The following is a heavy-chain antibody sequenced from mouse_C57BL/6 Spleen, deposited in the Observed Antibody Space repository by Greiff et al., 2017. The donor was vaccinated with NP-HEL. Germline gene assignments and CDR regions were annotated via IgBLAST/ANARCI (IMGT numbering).Heavy chain of an antibody. CDR1: GYAFSSYW. Sequence: VQLQQSGAELVKPGASVKISCKASGYAFSSYWMNWVKQRPGKGLEWIGQIYPGDGDTNYNGKFKGKATLTADKSSSTAYMQLSSLTSEDSAVYFCARRGDGYYDWYFDVWGTGTTVTVSS. V-gene: IGHV1-80*01. CDR2: IYPGDGDT. CDR3: ARRGDGYYDWYFDV. D-gene: IGHD2-3*01. J-gene: IGHJ1*03.